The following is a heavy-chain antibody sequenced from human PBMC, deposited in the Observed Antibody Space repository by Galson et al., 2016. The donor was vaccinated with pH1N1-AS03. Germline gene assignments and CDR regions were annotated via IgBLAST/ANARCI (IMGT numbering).Heavy chain of an antibody. CDR3: ARGAFTYYDFSTGYFPFDL. D-gene: IGHD3-3*01. CDR1: GGSINSYY. J-gene: IGHJ4*02. V-gene: IGHV4-59*01. CDR2: IYQTGST. Sequence: LSLTCSVSGGSINSYYWNWIRQPPGKGLEWIGYIYQTGSTKYNPSLKSRVTISVDTSKNQFSLKLISVTAADPAVYYCARGAFTYYDFSTGYFPFDLWGQGTLVTVSS.